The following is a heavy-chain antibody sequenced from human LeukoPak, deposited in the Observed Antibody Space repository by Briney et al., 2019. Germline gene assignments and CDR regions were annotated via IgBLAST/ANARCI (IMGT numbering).Heavy chain of an antibody. CDR3: ARELDYYYGMDV. J-gene: IGHJ6*02. CDR1: GFTFSSYG. V-gene: IGHV3-33*01. Sequence: GGSLRLSCAASGFTFSSYGMHWVRQAPGKGLKWMAVIWYDGSNKYYADSVKGRFTISRDNSKNTLYLQMNSLRAEDTAVYYCARELDYYYGMDVWGQGTTVTVSS. D-gene: IGHD1-1*01. CDR2: IWYDGSNK.